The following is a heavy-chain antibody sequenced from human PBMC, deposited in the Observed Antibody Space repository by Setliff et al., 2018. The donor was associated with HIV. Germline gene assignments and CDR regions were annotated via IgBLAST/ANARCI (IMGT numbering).Heavy chain of an antibody. J-gene: IGHJ6*03. D-gene: IGHD3-10*01. CDR1: GFTFSTHC. V-gene: IGHV3-21*06. CDR2: ISWRSTYI. Sequence: KPGGSLRLSCAASGFTFSTHCMNWVRQAPGKGLEWISSISWRSTYIYYSDSVKGRFTISRDDATNSLFLQVNSLRDEDTAVYYCSRSQGIGNYYMDDWGTGTTVTVSS. CDR3: SRSQGIGNYYMDD.